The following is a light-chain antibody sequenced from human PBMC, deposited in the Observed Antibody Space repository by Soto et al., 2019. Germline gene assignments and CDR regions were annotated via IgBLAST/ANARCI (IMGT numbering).Light chain of an antibody. Sequence: QSVLTQPASVSGSPGQSITISCTGTSSDVGGYNYVSWYQQHPGKAPKLMIYGFTNRPSGVSNRFSGSKSGNTASLTISGLQAEDEADYYCSSCTSSTTLSVVFGGGTKLTVL. CDR2: GFT. J-gene: IGLJ2*01. CDR1: SSDVGGYNY. CDR3: SSCTSSTTLSVV. V-gene: IGLV2-14*01.